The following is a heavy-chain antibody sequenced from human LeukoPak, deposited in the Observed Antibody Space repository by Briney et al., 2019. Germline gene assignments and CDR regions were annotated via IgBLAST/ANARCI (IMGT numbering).Heavy chain of an antibody. V-gene: IGHV1-69*13. CDR1: GGTFSSYA. CDR3: ARAGYSYGLHDAFDI. D-gene: IGHD5-18*01. J-gene: IGHJ3*02. Sequence: ASVKVSCKASGGTFSSYAISWVRQAPGQGLEWVGGIIPIFGTANYAQKFQGRVTITADESTSTAYMELSSLRSEDTAVYYCARAGYSYGLHDAFDIWGQGTMVTVSS. CDR2: IIPIFGTA.